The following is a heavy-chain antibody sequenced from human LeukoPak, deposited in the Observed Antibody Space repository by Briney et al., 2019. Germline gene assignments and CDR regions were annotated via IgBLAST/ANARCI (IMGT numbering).Heavy chain of an antibody. D-gene: IGHD2-15*01. CDR2: INHSGST. CDR1: GGSFSGYY. V-gene: IGHV4-34*01. J-gene: IGHJ4*02. Sequence: PSETLSLTCAVYGGSFSGYYWSWIRQPSGKGLEWIGEINHSGSTNYNPSLKSRVTISVDTSKNQFSLKLSSVTAADTAVYYCARGYLSGSCYSDWGQGTLVTVSS. CDR3: ARGYLSGSCYSD.